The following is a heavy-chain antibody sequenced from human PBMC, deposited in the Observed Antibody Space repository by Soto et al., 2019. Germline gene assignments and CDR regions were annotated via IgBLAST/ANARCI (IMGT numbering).Heavy chain of an antibody. CDR2: ISSSSSYI. CDR3: ASEVPTHESLGPSYYCGLDG. D-gene: IGHD3-16*01. J-gene: IGHJ6*01. CDR1: GITFSSYS. Sequence: PEVCLRLSWAASGITFSSYSMNWVRQAPGKGLEWVSSISSSSSYIYYADSVKGRFTISRDNAKNSLYLQMNSLRAEDTAVYYPASEVPTHESLGPSYYCGLDGWRQRTSGTPSS. V-gene: IGHV3-21*01.